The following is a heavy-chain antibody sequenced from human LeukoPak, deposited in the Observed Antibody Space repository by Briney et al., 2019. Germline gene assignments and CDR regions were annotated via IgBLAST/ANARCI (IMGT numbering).Heavy chain of an antibody. J-gene: IGHJ3*02. V-gene: IGHV4-59*12. Sequence: SETLSLTCTVSGGSISSYYWSWIRQPPGKGLEWIGYIYYSGSTNYNPSLKSRVTISVDTSKNQFSLKLSSVTAADTAVYYCARDNHYYDSSGYYYVSNDAFDIWGQGTMVTVSS. CDR1: GGSISSYY. CDR3: ARDNHYYDSSGYYYVSNDAFDI. D-gene: IGHD3-22*01. CDR2: IYYSGST.